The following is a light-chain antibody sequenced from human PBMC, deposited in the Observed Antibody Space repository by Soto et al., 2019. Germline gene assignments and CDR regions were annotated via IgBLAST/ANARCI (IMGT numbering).Light chain of an antibody. CDR3: AAWDDDLNGWEV. CDR2: GNS. CDR1: SSNIGAGHD. Sequence: QSVLTQPPSVSGAPGQRVTISCTGSSSNIGAGHDVHWYQQLPGTAPKLLIYGNSNRPSGVPDRFSGSKSGTSASLAITGLQAEDEGDYYCAAWDDDLNGWEVFGGGTKVTVL. V-gene: IGLV1-40*01. J-gene: IGLJ2*01.